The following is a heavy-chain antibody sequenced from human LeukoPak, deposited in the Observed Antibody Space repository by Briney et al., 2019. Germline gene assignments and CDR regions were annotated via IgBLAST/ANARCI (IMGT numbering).Heavy chain of an antibody. D-gene: IGHD3-10*01. CDR2: IYYSGST. V-gene: IGHV4-59*01. CDR3: AISPRGFGGGPNYFDY. Sequence: SETLSLTCTVSGGSISSYYWSWIRQPPGKGLEWIGYIYYSGSTNYNPSLKSRVTISVDTSKNQFSLKLSSVTAADTAVYYCAISPRGFGGGPNYFDYWGQGTLVTVSS. J-gene: IGHJ4*02. CDR1: GGSISSYY.